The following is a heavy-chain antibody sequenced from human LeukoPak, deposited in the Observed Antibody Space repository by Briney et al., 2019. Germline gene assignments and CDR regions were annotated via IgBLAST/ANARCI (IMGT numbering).Heavy chain of an antibody. CDR1: GGSISSYY. CDR2: IYYSGST. CDR3: ARSRFLWFGDPHDV. Sequence: PAETLSLTCTVSGGSISSYYWRWIRQPPGKGLEWIGYIYYSGSTNYNPPLKSRVTISVDTSKNQFSLKLSSVTAADTAVYYCARSRFLWFGDPHDVWGKGTTVTISS. D-gene: IGHD3-10*01. J-gene: IGHJ6*04. V-gene: IGHV4-59*01.